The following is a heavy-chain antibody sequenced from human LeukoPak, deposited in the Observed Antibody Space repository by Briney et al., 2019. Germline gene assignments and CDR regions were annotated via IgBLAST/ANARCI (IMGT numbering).Heavy chain of an antibody. CDR1: GFTVSNYY. V-gene: IGHV3-53*01. CDR3: VRGTWFDP. J-gene: IGHJ5*02. D-gene: IGHD1-1*01. Sequence: GGSLRLSCAASGFTVSNYYMSWVRQAPGKGLEWVSVLYSGGITHYADSVKGRFTISRDNSKNTLFLQMDSLRPEDTAVYYCVRGTWFDPWGQGTLVTVSS. CDR2: LYSGGIT.